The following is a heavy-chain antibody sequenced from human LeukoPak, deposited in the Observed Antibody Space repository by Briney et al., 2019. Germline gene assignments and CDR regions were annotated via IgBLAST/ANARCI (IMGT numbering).Heavy chain of an antibody. CDR2: IYSGGST. CDR3: ARSIAARRMTYYYGMDV. CDR1: GFTVSSNY. D-gene: IGHD6-6*01. V-gene: IGHV3-66*01. Sequence: GGSLRLSCAASGFTVSSNYMGWVRQAPGKGLEWVSVIYSGGSTYYADSVKGRFTISRDNSKNTLYLQMNSLRAEDTAVYYCARSIAARRMTYYYGMDVWGQGTTVTVSS. J-gene: IGHJ6*02.